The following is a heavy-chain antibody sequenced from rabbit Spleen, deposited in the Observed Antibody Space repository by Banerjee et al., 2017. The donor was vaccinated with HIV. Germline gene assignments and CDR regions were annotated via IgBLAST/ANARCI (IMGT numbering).Heavy chain of an antibody. Sequence: QSLEESGGDLVKPGASLTLTCTASRFSFSSSYYMCWVRQAPGKGLEWIACIYTGSIDSTVYATWAKGRFTISKTSSTTVTLQMTSLTAADTATYFCARGSAAMTMVITGYYFNLWGQGTLVTVS. J-gene: IGHJ4*01. CDR1: RFSFSSSYY. V-gene: IGHV1S40*01. CDR3: ARGSAAMTMVITGYYFNL. D-gene: IGHD2-1*01. CDR2: IYTGSIDST.